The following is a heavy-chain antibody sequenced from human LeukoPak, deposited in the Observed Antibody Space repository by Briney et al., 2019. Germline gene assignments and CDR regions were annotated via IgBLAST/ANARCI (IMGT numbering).Heavy chain of an antibody. V-gene: IGHV3-20*04. J-gene: IGHJ4*02. Sequence: GGSLRLSCAASGFSFSDYWMEWVRQAPGKGLEWVSGINWNGGSTGYADSVKGRFTISRDNAKNSLYLQMNSLRAEDTALYYRARVLTPLTMVRGGQGGYFDYWGQGTLVTVSS. CDR2: INWNGGST. CDR3: ARVLTPLTMVRGGQGGYFDY. D-gene: IGHD3-10*01. CDR1: GFSFSDYW.